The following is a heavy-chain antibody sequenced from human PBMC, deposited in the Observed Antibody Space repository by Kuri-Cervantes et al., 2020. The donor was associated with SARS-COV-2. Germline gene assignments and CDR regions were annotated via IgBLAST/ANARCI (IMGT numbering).Heavy chain of an antibody. D-gene: IGHD4-17*01. V-gene: IGHV4-59*01. CDR1: GGSIGSSY. CDR2: IYYSGSV. Sequence: GSLRLSCTVSGGSIGSSYWSWIRQPPGKGLEWIGYIYYSGSVSYNPSLMSRVTISVDTSKNQFSLRLTSVTAADTAVYYCTTVTPTSVFDFWGQGTLVTVSS. J-gene: IGHJ4*02. CDR3: TTVTPTSVFDF.